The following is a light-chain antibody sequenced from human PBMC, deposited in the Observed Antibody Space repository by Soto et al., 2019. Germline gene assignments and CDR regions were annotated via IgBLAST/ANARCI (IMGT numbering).Light chain of an antibody. Sequence: EIVLTQSPATLSVSPGDRVTLSCRASQSVSGNLAWYQQKPGQTPRLLIYLTSTRATGIPARFSGSGSGTEFTLTISSLQSEDFAVYYCQQYNNWPLTFGGGTKVEIK. CDR2: LTS. J-gene: IGKJ4*01. CDR3: QQYNNWPLT. V-gene: IGKV3-15*01. CDR1: QSVSGN.